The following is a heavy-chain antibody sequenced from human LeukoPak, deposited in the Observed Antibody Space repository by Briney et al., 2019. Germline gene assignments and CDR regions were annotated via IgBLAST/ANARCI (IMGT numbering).Heavy chain of an antibody. CDR3: ARTLCSGGSRPLWYYYYGMDV. D-gene: IGHD2-15*01. CDR2: IYYSGST. V-gene: IGHV4-39*01. CDR1: GGSISSSSYY. Sequence: PSETLSLTCTVSGGSISSSSYYWGWIRQPPGKGLEWIGSIYYSGSTYYNPSLKSRVTISVDTSKNQFSLKLSSVTAADTAVYYCARTLCSGGSRPLWYYYYGMDVWGQGTTVTVSS. J-gene: IGHJ6*02.